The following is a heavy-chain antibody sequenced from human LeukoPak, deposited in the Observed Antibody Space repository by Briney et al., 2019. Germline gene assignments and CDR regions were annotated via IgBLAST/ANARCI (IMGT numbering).Heavy chain of an antibody. Sequence: GGSLRLSCAASGFTVSSNDMNWVRQAPGKGLEWVSGIYIAGRTVSADSVKGRFTISRDNSKNTLYLQMNSLRAEDTAVYYCAKGYSSGWYVGYWGQGTLVTVSS. CDR1: GFTVSSND. V-gene: IGHV3-53*01. CDR2: IYIAGRT. CDR3: AKGYSSGWYVGY. D-gene: IGHD6-19*01. J-gene: IGHJ4*02.